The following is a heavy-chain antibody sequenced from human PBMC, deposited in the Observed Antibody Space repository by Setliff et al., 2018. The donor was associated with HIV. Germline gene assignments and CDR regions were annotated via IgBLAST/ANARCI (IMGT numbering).Heavy chain of an antibody. CDR1: GYTFTSYG. CDR3: ATKVYCTNGVCLDAFDI. CDR2: IIPNSGGT. J-gene: IGHJ3*02. V-gene: IGHV1-2*06. D-gene: IGHD2-8*01. Sequence: GASVKVSCKASGYTFTSYGISWVRQAPGQGLEWMGRIIPNSGGTNYAQKFQDRVTMTRDTSISTAYMELSRLRSDDTAVYYCATKVYCTNGVCLDAFDIWGQGTTVTVSS.